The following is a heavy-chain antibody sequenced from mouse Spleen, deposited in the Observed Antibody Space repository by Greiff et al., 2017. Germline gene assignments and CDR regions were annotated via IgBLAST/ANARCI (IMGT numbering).Heavy chain of an antibody. D-gene: IGHD2-4*01. Sequence: VQLQQPGAELVMPGASVKLSCKASGYTFTSYWMHWVKQRPGQGLEWIGEIDPSDSYTNYNQKFKGKATLTVDKSSSTAYMQLSSLTSEDSAVYYCANYDDDVDYWGQGTTLTVSS. J-gene: IGHJ2*01. CDR3: ANYDDDVDY. V-gene: IGHV1-69*01. CDR2: IDPSDSYT. CDR1: GYTFTSYW.